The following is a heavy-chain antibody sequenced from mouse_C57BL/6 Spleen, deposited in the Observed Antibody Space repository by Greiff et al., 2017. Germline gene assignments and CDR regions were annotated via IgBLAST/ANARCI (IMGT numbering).Heavy chain of an antibody. Sequence: QVQLQQSGAELAKPGASVQLSCKASGYTFTSYWMHWVKQRPGQGLEWIGYINPSSGYTKYNQKFKDTATLTEDKSSSPAYMQRRSLTYEDAEVYDCAREVDYYGSSYRFAYWGQGTLVTVSA. CDR3: AREVDYYGSSYRFAY. D-gene: IGHD1-1*01. CDR2: INPSSGYT. J-gene: IGHJ3*01. CDR1: GYTFTSYW. V-gene: IGHV1-7*01.